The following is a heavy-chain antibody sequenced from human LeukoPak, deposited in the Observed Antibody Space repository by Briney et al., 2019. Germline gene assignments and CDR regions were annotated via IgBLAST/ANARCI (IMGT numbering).Heavy chain of an antibody. CDR2: IIPIFGTA. D-gene: IGHD3-22*01. V-gene: IGHV1-69*13. Sequence: SVKVSCKASGGTFSSYAISWVRQAPGQGLEWMGGIIPIFGTANYAQKFQGRVTITADESTSTAYMELSSLRSEDTAVYYCARAGAYDSSGYYPRVNWFDPWGQGTLVTVSS. CDR3: ARAGAYDSSGYYPRVNWFDP. J-gene: IGHJ5*02. CDR1: GGTFSSYA.